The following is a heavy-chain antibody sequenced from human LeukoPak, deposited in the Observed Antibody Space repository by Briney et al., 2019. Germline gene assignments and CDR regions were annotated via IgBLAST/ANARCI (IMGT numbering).Heavy chain of an antibody. V-gene: IGHV3-21*01. D-gene: IGHD3-9*01. J-gene: IGHJ4*02. Sequence: PGGSLRLSCAASGFTFSSYSMNWVRQAPGKGLEGGSSISSSSSYIYYADSVKGRFTNSRDNAKNSLYLQMNSLRAEDTAVYYCARGRTYYDILTGYYKLGDFDYWGQGTLVTVSS. CDR3: ARGRTYYDILTGYYKLGDFDY. CDR2: ISSSSSYI. CDR1: GFTFSSYS.